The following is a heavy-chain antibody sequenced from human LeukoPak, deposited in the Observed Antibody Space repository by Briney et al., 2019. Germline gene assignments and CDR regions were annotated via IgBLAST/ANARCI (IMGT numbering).Heavy chain of an antibody. D-gene: IGHD6-19*01. V-gene: IGHV3-23*01. Sequence: GGSLRLSCAASGFTFSSFGMSWVRQAPGKGLEWVSAISGSGGMTYYADSVKGRFTISRDNSKNTLYLQMNSLRAEDTAVYYCAKGQEQWLVLYFDYWGQGTLVTVSS. CDR2: ISGSGGMT. CDR3: AKGQEQWLVLYFDY. CDR1: GFTFSSFG. J-gene: IGHJ4*02.